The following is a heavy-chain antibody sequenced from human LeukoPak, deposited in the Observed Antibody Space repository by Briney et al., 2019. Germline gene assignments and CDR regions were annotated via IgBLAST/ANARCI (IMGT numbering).Heavy chain of an antibody. V-gene: IGHV1-8*03. CDR3: ARAPVQKYFDWLVGDHYYMDV. D-gene: IGHD3-9*01. J-gene: IGHJ6*03. CDR1: GYTFTSYD. Sequence: ASVKVSCKASGYTFTSYDINLVRQATGQGLEWMGWMNPNSGNTGYAQKFQGRVTITRNTSISTAYMELSSLRSEDTAVYYCARAPVQKYFDWLVGDHYYMDVWGKGTTVTISS. CDR2: MNPNSGNT.